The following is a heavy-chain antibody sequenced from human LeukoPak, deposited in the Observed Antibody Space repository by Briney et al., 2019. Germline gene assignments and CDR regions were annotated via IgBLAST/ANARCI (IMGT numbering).Heavy chain of an antibody. CDR1: EYSFTSYW. D-gene: IGHD3-10*01. V-gene: IGHV5-51*01. CDR3: ATLVGYGSFFDY. Sequence: PGGSLRLSCKGSEYSFTSYWIGWVRNLPGKGLEYMGIIYPGDSDTRYSPSFQGQVTISADKSISTAYLQWSSLKASDTAMYHCATLVGYGSFFDYWGQGTLVTVSS. CDR2: IYPGDSDT. J-gene: IGHJ4*02.